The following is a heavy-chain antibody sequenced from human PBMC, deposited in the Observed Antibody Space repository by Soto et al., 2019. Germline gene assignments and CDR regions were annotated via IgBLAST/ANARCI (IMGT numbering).Heavy chain of an antibody. J-gene: IGHJ3*02. V-gene: IGHV4-34*01. CDR2: MSHSGGT. Sequence: QVQLQQWGAGLLKPSETLSLTCAVFGGSVNSGNYYWSWIRQPPGKGLEWIGEMSHSGGTHFNPSLKSRVXIXVXXXKXXFSLXXXXVTAADXXXXXXXXXXXXXXTXXVXAFDIWGPGTMVTVSS. CDR3: XXXXXXXXTXXVXAFDI. CDR1: GGSVNSGNYY.